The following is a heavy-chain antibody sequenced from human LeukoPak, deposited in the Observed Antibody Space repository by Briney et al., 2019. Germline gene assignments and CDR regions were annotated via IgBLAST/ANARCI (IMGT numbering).Heavy chain of an antibody. Sequence: SVKVSCKASGGTFSSYAISWVRQAPGQGLEWMGGIIPIFGTANYAQKFQGRVTITTDESTSTAYMELSSLRSEDTAVYYCARGSIAARPYYYYYYMDVWGKGTTVTVSS. V-gene: IGHV1-69*05. D-gene: IGHD6-6*01. CDR2: IIPIFGTA. J-gene: IGHJ6*03. CDR1: GGTFSSYA. CDR3: ARGSIAARPYYYYYYMDV.